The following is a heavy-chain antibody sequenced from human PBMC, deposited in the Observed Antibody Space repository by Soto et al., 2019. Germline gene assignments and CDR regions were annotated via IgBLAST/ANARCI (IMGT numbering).Heavy chain of an antibody. J-gene: IGHJ6*03. CDR3: ARGAGGGSSSWYFYYYYMDV. V-gene: IGHV1-3*01. CDR1: GYTFTSYA. D-gene: IGHD6-13*01. CDR2: INAGNGNT. Sequence: ASVKVSCKASGYTFTSYAMHWVRQAPGQRLEWMGWINAGNGNTKYSQKFQGRVTITRDTSASTAYMELSSVTAADTAVYYCARGAGGGSSSWYFYYYYMDVWGKGTTVTVSS.